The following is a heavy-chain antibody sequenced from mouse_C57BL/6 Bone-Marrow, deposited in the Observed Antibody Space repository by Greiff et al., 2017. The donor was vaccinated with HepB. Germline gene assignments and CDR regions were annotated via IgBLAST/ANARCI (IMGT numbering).Heavy chain of an antibody. CDR3: ARTAYDYLAWFAY. D-gene: IGHD2-4*01. Sequence: VQLQQSGPGLVQPSQSLSITCTVSGFSLTSYGVHWVRQSPGKGLEWLGVIWSGGSTDYNAAFISRLSISKDNSKSQVFFKMNSLQADYTAIYYCARTAYDYLAWFAYWGQGTLVTVSA. CDR1: GFSLTSYG. J-gene: IGHJ3*01. V-gene: IGHV2-2*01. CDR2: IWSGGST.